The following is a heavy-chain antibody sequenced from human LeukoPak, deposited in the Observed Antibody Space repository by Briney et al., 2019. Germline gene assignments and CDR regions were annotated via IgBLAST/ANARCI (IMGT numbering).Heavy chain of an antibody. CDR2: ISAYNGNI. V-gene: IGHV1-18*04. Sequence: GASVKVSCKASGYTFTSFGISWVRQAPGQGPEWMGWISAYNGNINYAQKLQGRVTMTTDTSTTTAYMELRSLRSDDTAVYYCARDPEVPGILFEYWGQGTLVTVSS. CDR3: ARDPEVPGILFEY. J-gene: IGHJ4*02. D-gene: IGHD3-10*01. CDR1: GYTFTSFG.